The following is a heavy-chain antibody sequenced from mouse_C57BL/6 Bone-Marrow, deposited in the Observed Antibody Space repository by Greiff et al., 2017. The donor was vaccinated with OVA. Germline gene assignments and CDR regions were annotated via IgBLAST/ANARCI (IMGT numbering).Heavy chain of an antibody. CDR3: ARDPYGDY. Sequence: EVKLVESGGGLVKPGGSLKLSCAASGFTFSSYAMSWFRQTPEKRLEWVATISDGGSYTYYPDNVKGRFTISRDNAKNNLYLQMSHLKSEDTAMYYCARDPYGDYWGQGTTLTVSS. J-gene: IGHJ2*01. D-gene: IGHD1-1*01. CDR1: GFTFSSYA. V-gene: IGHV5-4*01. CDR2: ISDGGSYT.